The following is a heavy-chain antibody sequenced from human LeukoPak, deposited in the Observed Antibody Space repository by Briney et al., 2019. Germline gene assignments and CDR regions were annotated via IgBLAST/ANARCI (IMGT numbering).Heavy chain of an antibody. V-gene: IGHV3-30*02. CDR3: AKDSLRGLDWATMRNYYYYYGMDV. CDR1: GFTFNKYG. J-gene: IGHJ6*02. Sequence: GGSLRLSCAASGFTFNKYGMHWVRQAPGKGPEWVAFIRYDGSNKYYADSVKGRFTISRDNSKNTLYLQMNSLRAEDTAVYYCAKDSLRGLDWATMRNYYYYYGMDVWGQGTTVTVSS. D-gene: IGHD5-12*01. CDR2: IRYDGSNK.